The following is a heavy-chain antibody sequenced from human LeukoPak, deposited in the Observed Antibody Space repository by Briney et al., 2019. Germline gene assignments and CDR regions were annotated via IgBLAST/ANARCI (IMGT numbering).Heavy chain of an antibody. J-gene: IGHJ4*02. D-gene: IGHD1-1*01. CDR1: GFTFSSYA. CDR2: ISRSSSTI. V-gene: IGHV3-48*02. CDR3: ARESNWNFDY. Sequence: GGSLRLSCAASGFTFSSYAMSWVRQAPGKGLEWVSYISRSSSTIYYADSVKGRFTISRDNAKNSLYLQMNSLRDEDTAVYYCARESNWNFDYWGQGTLVAVSS.